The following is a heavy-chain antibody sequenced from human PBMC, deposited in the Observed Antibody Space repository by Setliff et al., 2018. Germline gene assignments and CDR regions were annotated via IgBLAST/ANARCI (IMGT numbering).Heavy chain of an antibody. J-gene: IGHJ4*02. D-gene: IGHD3-22*01. Sequence: SGPTLVNPTQTLTLTCTFSGFSLSTSGVGVGWIRQPPGKALEWLALIYWDDDKRYSPSLKSRRTITKDTSKTQVVLTMTNMYPVDTATYYCAHRRGDYYDSSGYYYDYWGQGTLVTVSS. V-gene: IGHV2-5*02. CDR2: IYWDDDK. CDR1: GFSLSTSGVG. CDR3: AHRRGDYYDSSGYYYDY.